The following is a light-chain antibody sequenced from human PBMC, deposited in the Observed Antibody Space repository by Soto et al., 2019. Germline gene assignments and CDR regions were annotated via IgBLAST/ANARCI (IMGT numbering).Light chain of an antibody. CDR2: ATS. CDR3: QQYGGSRWT. Sequence: DIVLRQSQCILYLSQGEGATLSCWASQTVTSHYFAWYQQRPGQAPRLLIYATSKRATGIPDRFSGSGSGTDFTLTISRLDPEDFAGYYCQQYGGSRWTFGQGTKVEIK. J-gene: IGKJ1*01. CDR1: QTVTSHY. V-gene: IGKV3-20*01.